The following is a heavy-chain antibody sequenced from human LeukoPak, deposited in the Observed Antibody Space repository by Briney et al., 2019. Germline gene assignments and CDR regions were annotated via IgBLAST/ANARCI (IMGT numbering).Heavy chain of an antibody. V-gene: IGHV4-34*01. Sequence: SETLSLTCAVYGGSFSGYYWSWIRQPPGKGLEWIGEINHSGSTNYNPSLKSRVTISVDTSKNQFSLKLSSVTAADTAVYYCARDWIIEYSRPDGSGAYWGQGTLVTVSS. CDR3: ARDWIIEYSRPDGSGAY. CDR2: INHSGST. D-gene: IGHD6-6*01. J-gene: IGHJ4*02. CDR1: GGSFSGYY.